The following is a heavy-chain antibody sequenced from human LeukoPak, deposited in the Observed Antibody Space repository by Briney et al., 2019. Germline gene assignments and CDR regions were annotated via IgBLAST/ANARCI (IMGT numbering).Heavy chain of an antibody. D-gene: IGHD6-13*01. CDR1: GGSISSSSYY. CDR3: ASPGIAAAGTVNDY. Sequence: SETLSLTCAVSGGSISSSSYYWGWIRQPPGKGLEWIGSIYYSGSTYYNPSLKSRVTISVDTSKNQFSLKLSSVTAADTAVYYCASPGIAAAGTVNDYWGQGTLVTVSS. CDR2: IYYSGST. V-gene: IGHV4-39*01. J-gene: IGHJ4*02.